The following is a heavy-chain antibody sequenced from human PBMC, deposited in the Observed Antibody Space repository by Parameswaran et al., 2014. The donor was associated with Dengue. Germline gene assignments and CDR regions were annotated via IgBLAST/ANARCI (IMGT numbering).Heavy chain of an antibody. J-gene: IGHJ4*02. CDR1: GGSFSGYY. Sequence: ASETLSLTCAVYGGSFSGYYWSWIRQPPGKGLEWIGEINHSGSTNYNPSLKSRVTISVDTSKNQFSLKLSSVTAADTAVYYCASIAVARYKIFDYWGQGTLVTVSS. D-gene: IGHD6-19*01. CDR3: ASIAVARYKIFDY. CDR2: INHSGST. V-gene: IGHV4-34*01.